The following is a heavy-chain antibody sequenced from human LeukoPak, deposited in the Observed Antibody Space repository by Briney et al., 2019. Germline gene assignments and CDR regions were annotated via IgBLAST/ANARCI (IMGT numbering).Heavy chain of an antibody. CDR2: IYYSGST. D-gene: IGHD4-11*01. J-gene: IGHJ6*03. Sequence: SETLSLTCTVSGGSISSYYWSWIRQPPGKGLEWIGYIYYSGSTNYNPSLKSRVTISVDTSKNQFPLKLSSVTAADTAVYYCARVGYSNYYYYYYMDVWGKGTTITVSS. CDR1: GGSISSYY. CDR3: ARVGYSNYYYYYYMDV. V-gene: IGHV4-59*01.